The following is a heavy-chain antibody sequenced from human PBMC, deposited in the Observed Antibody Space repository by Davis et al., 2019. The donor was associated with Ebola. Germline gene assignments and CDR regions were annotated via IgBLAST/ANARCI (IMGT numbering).Heavy chain of an antibody. V-gene: IGHV4-59*01. Sequence: SETLSLTCTVSGGSISSYYWSWIRQPPGKGLEWFGYIYYSGSTNYNPSLKSRVTISVDTSKNQFSLKLSSVTAADTAVYYCARGLGPFDYWGQGTLVTVSS. D-gene: IGHD7-27*01. J-gene: IGHJ4*02. CDR1: GGSISSYY. CDR3: ARGLGPFDY. CDR2: IYYSGST.